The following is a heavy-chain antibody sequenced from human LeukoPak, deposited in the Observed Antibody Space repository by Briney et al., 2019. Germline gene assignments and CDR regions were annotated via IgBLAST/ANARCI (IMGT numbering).Heavy chain of an antibody. CDR1: GYSISSGYY. CDR3: APPPYYYEANGYSVA. V-gene: IGHV4-4*07. J-gene: IGHJ5*02. CDR2: IYTSGST. Sequence: SETLSLTCSVSGYSISSGYYWGWIRQPAGKGLEWIGRIYTSGSTNYNPSLKSRVTMSVDTSKNQFSLKLSSVTAADTAVYYCAPPPYYYEANGYSVAWGQGTLVTVSS. D-gene: IGHD3-22*01.